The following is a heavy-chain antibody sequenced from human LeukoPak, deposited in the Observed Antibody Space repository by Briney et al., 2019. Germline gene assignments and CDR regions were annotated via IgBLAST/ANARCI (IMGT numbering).Heavy chain of an antibody. D-gene: IGHD3-22*01. V-gene: IGHV1-2*02. CDR1: GSTFTGYY. CDR2: INPNSGGT. Sequence: SVKVSCKASGSTFTGYYMHWVRQAPGQGLEWMGWINPNSGGTNYAQKFQGRVTMTRDTSISTAYMELSRLRSDDTAVYYCARVGDSSGYYNWFDPWGQGTLVTVSS. J-gene: IGHJ5*02. CDR3: ARVGDSSGYYNWFDP.